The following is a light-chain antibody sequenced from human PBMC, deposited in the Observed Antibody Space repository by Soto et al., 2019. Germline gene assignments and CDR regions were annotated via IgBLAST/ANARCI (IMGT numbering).Light chain of an antibody. J-gene: IGKJ1*01. Sequence: EIVLTQSPDTLSLTPGERATLSCRASQSVSSSFLVWYKQRLGQAPRLLMSGASTRATGTPDRFSGGGFGTDFTLTISRVEPEDFAVYYCQQYDNSPETFGQGTKVEIK. CDR1: QSVSSSF. CDR2: GAS. CDR3: QQYDNSPET. V-gene: IGKV3-20*01.